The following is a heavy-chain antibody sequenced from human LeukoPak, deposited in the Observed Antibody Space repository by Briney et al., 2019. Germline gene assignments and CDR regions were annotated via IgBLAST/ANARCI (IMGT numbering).Heavy chain of an antibody. CDR3: ARDRRDYYDSSGYYYFFLF. CDR2: ISAYNGNT. J-gene: IGHJ4*02. CDR1: GYTFTNYG. V-gene: IGHV1-18*01. D-gene: IGHD3-22*01. Sequence: ASVKVSCKASGYTFTNYGISWVRQAPGQGLEWMGWISAYNGNTNYAQKLQGRVTMTTDTSTSTASKELRSLRSDDTAVYYCARDRRDYYDSSGYYYFFLFWGQGTLVTVSS.